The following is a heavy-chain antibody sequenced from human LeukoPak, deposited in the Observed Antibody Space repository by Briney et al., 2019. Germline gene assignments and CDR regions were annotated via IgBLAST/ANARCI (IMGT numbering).Heavy chain of an antibody. D-gene: IGHD2-2*01. Sequence: GRSLRLSCAASGFTFSSYAMHWVRQAPGKGLEWVAVISYDGSNKYYADSVKGRFTISRDNAKNSLYLQMNSLRAEDTAVYYCAGNDIVVVPGYYYYYMDVWGKGTTVTVSS. J-gene: IGHJ6*03. CDR1: GFTFSSYA. V-gene: IGHV3-30-3*01. CDR3: AGNDIVVVPGYYYYYMDV. CDR2: ISYDGSNK.